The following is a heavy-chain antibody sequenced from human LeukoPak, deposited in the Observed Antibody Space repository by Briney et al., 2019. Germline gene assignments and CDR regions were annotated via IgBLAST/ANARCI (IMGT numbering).Heavy chain of an antibody. CDR3: GKGYKKDRDTAMVTSTVT. Sequence: PGGSLRLSCAASGFTFSSYGMHWVRDGPGEGGEWGAFIRCDGSDKYYADSVKGRFTISRDNSKNTLYLQMISLRAEDTAGYYCGKGYKKDRDTAMVTSTVTWGQGNLVTVSS. CDR1: GFTFSSYG. V-gene: IGHV3-30*02. D-gene: IGHD5-18*01. J-gene: IGHJ5*02. CDR2: IRCDGSDK.